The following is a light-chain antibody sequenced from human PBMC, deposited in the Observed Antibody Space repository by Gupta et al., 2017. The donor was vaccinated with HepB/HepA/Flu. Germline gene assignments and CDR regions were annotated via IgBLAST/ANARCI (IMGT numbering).Light chain of an antibody. Sequence: EIVLTQSPGPLSFSPGERATLSCRASQSVSSSYLAWYQQKPGQAPRLLIYGASSRATGIPDRFSGRGSGTDFTLTISRLEPEDFAVYYCQQYGSSPLVTFGPGTKVDIK. CDR2: GAS. CDR3: QQYGSSPLVT. V-gene: IGKV3-20*01. CDR1: QSVSSSY. J-gene: IGKJ3*01.